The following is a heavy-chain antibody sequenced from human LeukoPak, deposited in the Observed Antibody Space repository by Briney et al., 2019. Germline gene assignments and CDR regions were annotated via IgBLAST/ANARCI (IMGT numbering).Heavy chain of an antibody. D-gene: IGHD2-21*01. V-gene: IGHV3-20*04. Sequence: GGSLRLSCAASGFTFDDYGMSWVRQAPGKGLEWVSGINWNGGSTGYADSVKGRFTISRDNSKNTVYVQMNSLRAEDTAVYFCVVVSYCAVDCYDYWGQGTLVTVSS. CDR3: VVVSYCAVDCYDY. CDR2: INWNGGST. J-gene: IGHJ4*02. CDR1: GFTFDDYG.